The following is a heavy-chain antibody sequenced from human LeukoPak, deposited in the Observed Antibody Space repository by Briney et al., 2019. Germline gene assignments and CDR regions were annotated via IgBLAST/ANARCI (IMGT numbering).Heavy chain of an antibody. CDR1: GFTLSDYS. Sequence: GGSLVLSCAASGFTLSDYSMNWVRPAPGEGLEWISYIGIDSGNTNCADSVKGRFTISGDKAKNSLYLQMNSLRVEDTAVYYCARDYKYAFDNWGQGTLVTVSS. J-gene: IGHJ4*02. V-gene: IGHV3-48*01. CDR3: ARDYKYAFDN. D-gene: IGHD5-24*01. CDR2: IGIDSGNT.